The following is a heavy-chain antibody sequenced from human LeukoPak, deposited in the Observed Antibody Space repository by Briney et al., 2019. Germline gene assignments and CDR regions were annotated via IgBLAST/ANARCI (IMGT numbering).Heavy chain of an antibody. CDR1: GFTFSSYA. CDR2: ISYDGSNK. D-gene: IGHD3-10*01. CDR3: AREPDYGSGVYYPPDY. V-gene: IGHV3-30-3*01. Sequence: GGSLRLSCAASGFTFSSYAMHWVRQAPGKGLEWVAVISYDGSNKYYADSVKGRFTISRDNSKNTLYLQMNSLRAEDTAVYYCAREPDYGSGVYYPPDYWGQGTLVTVSS. J-gene: IGHJ4*02.